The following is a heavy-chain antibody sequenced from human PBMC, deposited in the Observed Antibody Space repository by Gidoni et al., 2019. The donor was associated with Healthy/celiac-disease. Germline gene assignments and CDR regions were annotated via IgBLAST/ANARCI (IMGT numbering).Heavy chain of an antibody. CDR2: INPNSGGT. CDR3: ARDRTFRDGYNLDFDY. V-gene: IGHV1-2*02. CDR1: GYTFPGYY. Sequence: QVQLVQSGAEVKKPGASVKVSCKASGYTFPGYYMHWVRQAPGQGLEWMGWINPNSGGTNYAQKFQGRVTMTRDTSISTAYMELSRLRSDDTAVYYCARDRTFRDGYNLDFDYWGQGTLVTVSS. D-gene: IGHD5-12*01. J-gene: IGHJ4*02.